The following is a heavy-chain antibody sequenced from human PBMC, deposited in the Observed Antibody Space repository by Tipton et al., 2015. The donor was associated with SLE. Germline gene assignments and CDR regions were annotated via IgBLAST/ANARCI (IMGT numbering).Heavy chain of an antibody. Sequence: TLSLTCTVSGGSISSHYWSWIRQPPGKGLEWIGYIYYSGSTNYNPPLKSRVTISVDTSKNQFSLKLSSVTAADTAVYYCARAGIAAAGTRWFDPWGQGTLVTVSS. CDR3: ARAGIAAAGTRWFDP. CDR1: GGSISSHY. V-gene: IGHV4-59*11. J-gene: IGHJ5*02. CDR2: IYYSGST. D-gene: IGHD6-13*01.